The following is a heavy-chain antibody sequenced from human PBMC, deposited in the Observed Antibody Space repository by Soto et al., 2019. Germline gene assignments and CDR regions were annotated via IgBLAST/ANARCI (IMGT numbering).Heavy chain of an antibody. CDR2: IYYSGST. D-gene: IGHD3-10*01. CDR1: GGSISSSSYY. V-gene: IGHV4-39*01. CDR3: ARHYYGSGPDAFDI. Sequence: PSETLSLTCTVSGGSISSSSYYWGWIRQPPGKGLEWIGSIYYSGSTYYNPSLKSRVTISVDTSKNQFSLKLNSLTAADTAVYYCARHYYGSGPDAFDIWGQGTMVTVSS. J-gene: IGHJ3*02.